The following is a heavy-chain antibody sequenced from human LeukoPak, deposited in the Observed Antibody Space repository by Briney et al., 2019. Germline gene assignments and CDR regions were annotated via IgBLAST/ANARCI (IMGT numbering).Heavy chain of an antibody. Sequence: PGGSLRLSCAASGFTFSSYGMHWVRQAPGKGLEWVAVISYDGSNKYYADSVKGRFTISRDNSKNTLYLQMNSLRAEDTAVYYCAKDRPPQLIVVAVDYWGQGTLVTVSS. CDR1: GFTFSSYG. D-gene: IGHD3-22*01. CDR2: ISYDGSNK. CDR3: AKDRPPQLIVVAVDY. J-gene: IGHJ4*02. V-gene: IGHV3-30*18.